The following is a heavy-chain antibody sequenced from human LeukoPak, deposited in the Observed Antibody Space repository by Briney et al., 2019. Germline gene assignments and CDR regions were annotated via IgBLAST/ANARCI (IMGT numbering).Heavy chain of an antibody. V-gene: IGHV3-23*01. Sequence: GGSLRLSCAASGFTFSSYAMSWVRQAPGKGLEWVSAISGSGGSTYYADSVKGRFTISRDNSKNTLYLQMNSLRAEDTAVYYCARDLASYSDYYYYGMDVWGQGTTVTVSS. J-gene: IGHJ6*02. D-gene: IGHD2-15*01. CDR3: ARDLASYSDYYYYGMDV. CDR1: GFTFSSYA. CDR2: ISGSGGST.